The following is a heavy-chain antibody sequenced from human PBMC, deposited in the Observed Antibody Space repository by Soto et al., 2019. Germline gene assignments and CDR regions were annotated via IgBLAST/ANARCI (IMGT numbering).Heavy chain of an antibody. Sequence: EVQLVESGGGLVQPGRSLRLSCAASGFTFDNCGMHWVRQAPGKGLERVAGISWDSSTIGYADSVKGRFIISREDAKNSRYLQMDSRRGEDTALYYCVQGRYPTMATPLDHWGQGTQVIGSS. CDR2: ISWDSSTI. CDR1: GFTFDNCG. V-gene: IGHV3-9*01. CDR3: VQGRYPTMATPLDH. J-gene: IGHJ4*02. D-gene: IGHD2-15*01.